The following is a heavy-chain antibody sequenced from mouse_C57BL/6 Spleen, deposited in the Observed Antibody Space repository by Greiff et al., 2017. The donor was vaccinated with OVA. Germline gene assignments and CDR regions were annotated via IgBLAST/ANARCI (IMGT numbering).Heavy chain of an antibody. CDR3: ARGGNYNFDY. D-gene: IGHD2-1*01. CDR1: GYAFSSSW. Sequence: QVQLQQSGPELVKPGASVKISCKASGYAFSSSWMNWVKQRPGKGLEWIGRIYPGDGDTNYNGKFKGKATLTADNSSSTAYMQLSSLTSEDSAVYFCARGGNYNFDYWGQGTTLTVSS. J-gene: IGHJ2*01. V-gene: IGHV1-82*01. CDR2: IYPGDGDT.